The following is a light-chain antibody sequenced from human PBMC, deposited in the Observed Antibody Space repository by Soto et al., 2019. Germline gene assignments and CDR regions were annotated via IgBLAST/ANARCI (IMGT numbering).Light chain of an antibody. J-gene: IGKJ4*01. V-gene: IGKV1-9*01. Sequence: IQLTQSPSSLSASVLDIVTITCRASQGISSYLGWYQQKPGKAPKLLIYAASTLQSGVPSRFSGSGSGTDFTLTINSLQPEDFATYYCQQLHKYPSTFGGGTKVDI. CDR1: QGISSY. CDR3: QQLHKYPST. CDR2: AAS.